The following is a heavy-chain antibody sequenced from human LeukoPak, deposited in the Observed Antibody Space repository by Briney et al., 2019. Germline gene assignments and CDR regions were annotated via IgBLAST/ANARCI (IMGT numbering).Heavy chain of an antibody. CDR2: ISSSGSTI. CDR3: ARDNGYYYYGMDV. Sequence: PGGSLRLSCAASGFTFSSYEMNWVRQAPGKGLEWVSCISSSGSTIYYADSVKGRFTISRDNAKNSLYLQMNSLRAEDTAVYYCARDNGYYYYGMDVWGKRTTDTVSS. J-gene: IGHJ6*04. V-gene: IGHV3-48*03. CDR1: GFTFSSYE.